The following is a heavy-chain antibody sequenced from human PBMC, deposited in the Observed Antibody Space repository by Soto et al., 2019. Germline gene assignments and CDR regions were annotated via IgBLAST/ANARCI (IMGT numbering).Heavy chain of an antibody. D-gene: IGHD3-10*01. V-gene: IGHV3-30-3*01. Sequence: QVQLLESGGGVVQPGRSLRLSCAASGFTFSIYAMHWVRQAPGKGLEWVAVMSYNGSAQYYADSVKGRFTISRDNSKKTLYLQMTSLRPDDTAAYYCARDRGASIRGGMDVWGQGTTVTVSS. J-gene: IGHJ6*02. CDR3: ARDRGASIRGGMDV. CDR1: GFTFSIYA. CDR2: MSYNGSAQ.